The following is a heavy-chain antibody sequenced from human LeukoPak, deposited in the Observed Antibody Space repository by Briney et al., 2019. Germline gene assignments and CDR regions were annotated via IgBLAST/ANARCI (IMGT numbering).Heavy chain of an antibody. CDR3: ARAGRRDFCSGDHWYFDL. D-gene: IGHD3-3*01. CDR2: IIAMFGTV. V-gene: IGHV1-69*13. Sequence: SVKVSCKVSGGTFSSYAISWVRQAPGQGLEWMGGIIAMFGTVHYAQKFQGRVTITADESTSTVYMELSSLRSEDTAVYYCARAGRRDFCSGDHWYFDLWGRGTLVTVSS. J-gene: IGHJ2*01. CDR1: GGTFSSYA.